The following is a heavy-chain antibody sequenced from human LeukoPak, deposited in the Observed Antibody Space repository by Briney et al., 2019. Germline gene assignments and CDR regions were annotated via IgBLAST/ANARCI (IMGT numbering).Heavy chain of an antibody. V-gene: IGHV3-43*02. CDR3: AKDSLGRNYYFYYMDV. CDR2: ISGDGGSTST. J-gene: IGHJ6*03. D-gene: IGHD1-1*01. Sequence: PGGSLRLSCAASGFTFSSYSMNWVRQAPGKGLEWVSLISGDGGSTSTYYADSVKGRFTISRDNSKNSLYLQMNSLRTEDTALYYCAKDSLGRNYYFYYMDVWGRGTTVTVSS. CDR1: GFTFSSYS.